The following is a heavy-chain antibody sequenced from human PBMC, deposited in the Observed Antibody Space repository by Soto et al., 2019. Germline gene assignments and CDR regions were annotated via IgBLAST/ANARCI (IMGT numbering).Heavy chain of an antibody. Sequence: GGSLRLSCAASGFTFSSSWMSWVRQAPGKGLEWVANIRQDGSEKYYVDSVKGRFTISRDNAKNSLYLQMNSLGAEDTAVYYCARERYCSSTSCPEEGYYYYYMDVWGKGTTVTVSS. J-gene: IGHJ6*03. CDR3: ARERYCSSTSCPEEGYYYYYMDV. CDR1: GFTFSSSW. D-gene: IGHD2-2*01. V-gene: IGHV3-7*01. CDR2: IRQDGSEK.